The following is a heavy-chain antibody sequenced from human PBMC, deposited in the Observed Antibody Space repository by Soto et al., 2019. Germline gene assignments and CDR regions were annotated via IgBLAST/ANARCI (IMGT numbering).Heavy chain of an antibody. D-gene: IGHD6-13*01. CDR3: ASSWGAAAGNNFDY. CDR1: GGTFSSCT. V-gene: IGHV1-69*02. CDR2: IIPILGIA. J-gene: IGHJ4*02. Sequence: SVKVSCKASGGTFSSCTISWVRQAPGQGLEWMGRIIPILGIANYAQKFQGRVTITADKSTSTAYMELSSLRSEDTAVYYCASSWGAAAGNNFDYWGQGTLVTVSS.